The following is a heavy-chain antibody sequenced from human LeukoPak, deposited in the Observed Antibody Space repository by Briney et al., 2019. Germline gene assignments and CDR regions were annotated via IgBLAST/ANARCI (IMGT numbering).Heavy chain of an antibody. V-gene: IGHV4-59*09. Sequence: EWIGYIYYSGSTNYNPSLKSRVTISVDTSKNQFSLKLSSVTAADTAVYYCASGIRPDAFDIWGQGTMVTVSS. CDR2: IYYSGST. CDR3: ASGIRPDAFDI. D-gene: IGHD4-17*01. J-gene: IGHJ3*02.